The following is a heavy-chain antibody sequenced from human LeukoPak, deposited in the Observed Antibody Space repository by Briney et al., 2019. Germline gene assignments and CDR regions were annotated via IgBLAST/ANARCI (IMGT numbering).Heavy chain of an antibody. V-gene: IGHV3-23*01. D-gene: IGHD4-17*01. Sequence: WGVLRLSCAASGFTFSSYAMSWVRQAPGKGLEWVSAISGSGGSTYHADSVKGRFTISRDNSKNTLYLQMNSLRAEDTAVYYCAKDRRSNGDWGQGTLVTVSS. CDR1: GFTFSSYA. J-gene: IGHJ4*02. CDR2: ISGSGGST. CDR3: AKDRRSNGD.